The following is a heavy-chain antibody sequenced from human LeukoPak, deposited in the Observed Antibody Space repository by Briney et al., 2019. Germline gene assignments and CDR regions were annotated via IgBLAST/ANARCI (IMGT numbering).Heavy chain of an antibody. Sequence: VASMKVSCKASGYTFTDYYIHWVRQAPGQGLEWMGWINPISGGTNYAQNFQDRVTMTRDTSISTAYMELSSLRSDDTAVYYCARSTAAARTTQAAFDVWGQGTMVTVSS. V-gene: IGHV1-2*02. J-gene: IGHJ3*01. D-gene: IGHD6-13*01. CDR1: GYTFTDYY. CDR3: ARSTAAARTTQAAFDV. CDR2: INPISGGT.